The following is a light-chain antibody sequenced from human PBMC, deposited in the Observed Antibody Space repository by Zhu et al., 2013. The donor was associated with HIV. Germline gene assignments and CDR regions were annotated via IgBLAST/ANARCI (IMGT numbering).Light chain of an antibody. CDR3: QQYNTYSGT. V-gene: IGKV1-5*03. J-gene: IGKJ1*01. CDR2: EAS. Sequence: DIQMTQSPSTLSASVGDRVTITCRASQSISSWLAWYQQKPGKAPKLLIYEASSLESGVPPRFSGGGSGTEFTLTVSSLQPDDVATYYCQQYNTYSGTFGQGTKVEI. CDR1: QSISSW.